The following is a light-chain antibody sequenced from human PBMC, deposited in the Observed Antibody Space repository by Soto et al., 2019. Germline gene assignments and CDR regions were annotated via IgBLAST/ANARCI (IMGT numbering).Light chain of an antibody. V-gene: IGKV3-11*01. CDR3: QQRNFRPDIT. Sequence: EIVLTQSPATLSLSPVERATLSCRASQSINNFLAWYQQRPGQAPRLLIYDTSIRASGIPPRFSGSGSGTDFTLTISSLEPEDFAVYYCQQRNFRPDITFGGGTKVEIK. CDR1: QSINNF. CDR2: DTS. J-gene: IGKJ4*01.